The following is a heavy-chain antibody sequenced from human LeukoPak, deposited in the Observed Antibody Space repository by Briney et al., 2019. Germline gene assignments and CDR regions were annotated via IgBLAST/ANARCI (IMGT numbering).Heavy chain of an antibody. CDR3: ARGPHYYDSSGYYPLDY. D-gene: IGHD3-22*01. V-gene: IGHV3-33*01. J-gene: IGHJ4*02. Sequence: GGSLRLSCAASGFTFSSYGMHWVRQAPGKGLEWVAVIWYDGSNKYYADSVKGRFTISRDNSKNTLYLQMNSLRAEDTAVYYCARGPHYYDSSGYYPLDYRGQGTLVTVSS. CDR1: GFTFSSYG. CDR2: IWYDGSNK.